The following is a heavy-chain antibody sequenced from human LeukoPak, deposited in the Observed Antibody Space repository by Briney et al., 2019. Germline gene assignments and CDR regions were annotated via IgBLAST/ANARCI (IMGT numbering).Heavy chain of an antibody. J-gene: IGHJ6*02. D-gene: IGHD3-16*01. CDR3: ARGGGLDV. Sequence: GGSLRLSCAASGFTFSSYWMNWARQAPGKGLEWVASINHNGNVNYYVDSVKGRFTTSRDNAKNSLYLQMSDLRAEDTAVYFCARGGGLDVWGQGATVTVSS. CDR2: INHNGNVN. V-gene: IGHV3-7*03. CDR1: GFTFSSYW.